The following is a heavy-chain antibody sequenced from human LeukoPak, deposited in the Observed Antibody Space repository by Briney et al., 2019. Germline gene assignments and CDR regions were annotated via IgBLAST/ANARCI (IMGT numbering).Heavy chain of an antibody. Sequence: SETLSLTCTVSGGSISSYYWSWIRQPPGKGLEWIGYIYYSGSTNYNPSLKSRVTISVDTSKNQFSPKLSSVTAADTAVYYCARGNNIVGATAPAYFDYWGQGTLVTVSS. J-gene: IGHJ4*02. V-gene: IGHV4-59*12. D-gene: IGHD1-26*01. CDR1: GGSISSYY. CDR2: IYYSGST. CDR3: ARGNNIVGATAPAYFDY.